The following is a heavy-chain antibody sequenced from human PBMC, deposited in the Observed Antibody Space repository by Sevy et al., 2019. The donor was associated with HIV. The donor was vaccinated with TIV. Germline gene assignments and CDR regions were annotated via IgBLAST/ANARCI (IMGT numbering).Heavy chain of an antibody. CDR3: AKDRIYDRDDAFDI. CDR1: GFTFSSYG. Sequence: GGSLRLSCAASGFTFSSYGMHWVRQAPGKGLEWVAVISYDGSNKYYADSVKGRFTISRDNSKNTLYLQMNSLRAEDTAVYYCAKDRIYDRDDAFDIWGQGTMVTVSS. J-gene: IGHJ3*02. V-gene: IGHV3-30*18. D-gene: IGHD1-1*01. CDR2: ISYDGSNK.